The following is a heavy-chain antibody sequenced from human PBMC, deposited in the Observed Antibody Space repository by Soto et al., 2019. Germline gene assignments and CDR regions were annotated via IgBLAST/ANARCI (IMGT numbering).Heavy chain of an antibody. CDR1: GFTFSSYE. CDR2: ISSSGSTI. CDR3: AREGNYDILTGYYKAFYY. Sequence: GGSLRLSCAASGFTFSSYEMNWVRQAPGKGLEWVSYISSSGSTIYYAYSVKGRFTISRDNAKNSLYLQMNSLRAEETAVYYCAREGNYDILTGYYKAFYYWGQGTLVNVSS. V-gene: IGHV3-48*03. D-gene: IGHD3-9*01. J-gene: IGHJ4*02.